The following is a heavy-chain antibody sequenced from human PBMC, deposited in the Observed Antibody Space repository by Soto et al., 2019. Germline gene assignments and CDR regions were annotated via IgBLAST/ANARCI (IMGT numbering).Heavy chain of an antibody. J-gene: IGHJ3*02. CDR1: GFTFSSYS. D-gene: IGHD1-7*01. CDR2: IGSSSSYI. V-gene: IGHV3-21*01. CDR3: ARIRNYEVVDAFDI. Sequence: LGGSLRLSCAASGFTFSSYSMNWVRQAPGKGLEWVSSIGSSSSYIYYADSVKGRFTISRDNAKNSLYLQMNSLRAEDTAVYYCARIRNYEVVDAFDIWGQGTMVTVSS.